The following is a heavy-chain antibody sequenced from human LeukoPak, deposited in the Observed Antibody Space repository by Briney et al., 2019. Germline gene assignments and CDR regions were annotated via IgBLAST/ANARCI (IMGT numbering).Heavy chain of an antibody. Sequence: PSETLSLTCTVSGGSISSYYWSWIRQPPGKGLEWIGYIYYSGSTNYNPSLRSRVTISVDTSKNQFSLKLSSVTAADTAVYYCASFTAAAGTEYYYYGMDVWGKGTTVTVSS. D-gene: IGHD6-13*01. V-gene: IGHV4-59*01. J-gene: IGHJ6*04. CDR3: ASFTAAAGTEYYYYGMDV. CDR1: GGSISSYY. CDR2: IYYSGST.